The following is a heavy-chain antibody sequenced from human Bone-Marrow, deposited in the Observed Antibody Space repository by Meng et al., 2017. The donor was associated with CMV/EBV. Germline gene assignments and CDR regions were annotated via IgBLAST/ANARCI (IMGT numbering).Heavy chain of an antibody. J-gene: IGHJ6*02. CDR1: RFSFSNAW. CDR2: ISSSSAYI. V-gene: IGHV3-21*01. D-gene: IGHD6-19*01. Sequence: GQTLLLSCAASRFSFSNAWMSWVRHAPGKGLEWLSSISSSSAYIYYADSVKGRFTISRDNARNSLYLQMNSLRAEDTAVYYCARDGGSGWDHYYYGMDVWGRGPTVTFSS. CDR3: ARDGGSGWDHYYYGMDV.